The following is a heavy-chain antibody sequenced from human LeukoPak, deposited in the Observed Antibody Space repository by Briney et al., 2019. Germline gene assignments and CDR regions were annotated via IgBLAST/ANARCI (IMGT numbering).Heavy chain of an antibody. J-gene: IGHJ4*02. V-gene: IGHV4-61*02. CDR2: IYTSGST. Sequence: SETLSLACTVSGGSLSSGSYYWSWIRQPAGKGLEWLGRIYTSGSTNYNPSLKSRVTMSVDTSKNQFSLKLSSVTAADTAVYYCARGWENYDILTGLDYWGQGTLVTVSS. CDR1: GGSLSSGSYY. CDR3: ARGWENYDILTGLDY. D-gene: IGHD3-9*01.